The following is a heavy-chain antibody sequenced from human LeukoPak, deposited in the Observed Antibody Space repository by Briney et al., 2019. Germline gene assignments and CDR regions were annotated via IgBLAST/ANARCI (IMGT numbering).Heavy chain of an antibody. CDR1: GYTFTGYY. CDR3: ARATYYYDSSGYHAYYYYYYMDV. J-gene: IGHJ6*03. D-gene: IGHD3-22*01. CDR2: INPSGGST. Sequence: ASVKVSCKASGYTFTGYYMHWVRQAPGQGLEWMGIINPSGGSTSYAQKFQGRVTMTRDMSTSTVYMELSSLRSEDTAVYYCARATYYYDSSGYHAYYYYYYMDVWGKGTTVTVSS. V-gene: IGHV1-46*01.